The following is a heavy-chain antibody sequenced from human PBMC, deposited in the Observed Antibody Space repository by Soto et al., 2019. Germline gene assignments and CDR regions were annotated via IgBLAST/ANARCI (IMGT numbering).Heavy chain of an antibody. V-gene: IGHV4-59*01. CDR2: IYYSGST. J-gene: IGHJ5*02. CDR1: GGSISSYY. CDR3: ARGIAAQNWFDP. Sequence: SETLSLTCTVSGGSISSYYWSWIRQPPGKGLEWIGYIYYSGSTNYNPSLKSRFTISVDTSKNQFSLKLSSVTAADTAVYYCARGIAAQNWFDPWGQGTLVTVSS. D-gene: IGHD6-13*01.